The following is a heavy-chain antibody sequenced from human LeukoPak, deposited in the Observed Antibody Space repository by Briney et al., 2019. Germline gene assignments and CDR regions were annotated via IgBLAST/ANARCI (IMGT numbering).Heavy chain of an antibody. V-gene: IGHV3-21*01. CDR1: GFTFSTYG. J-gene: IGHJ3*02. Sequence: PGGTLRLSCAASGFTFSTYGMNWVRQAPGKGLEWVSSISSSSSYIYYADSVKGRFTISRDNAKNSLYLQMNSLRAEDTAVYYCARDGPLGAIDIWGQGTMVTVSS. CDR3: ARDGPLGAIDI. CDR2: ISSSSSYI.